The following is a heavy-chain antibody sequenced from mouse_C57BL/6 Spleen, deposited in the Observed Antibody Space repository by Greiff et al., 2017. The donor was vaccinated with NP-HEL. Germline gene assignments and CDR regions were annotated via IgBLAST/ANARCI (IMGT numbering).Heavy chain of an antibody. CDR2: INYDGSST. J-gene: IGHJ1*03. D-gene: IGHD1-1*01. V-gene: IGHV5-16*01. Sequence: EVQVVESEGGLVQPGSSMKLSCTASGFTFSDYYMAWVRQVPEKGLEWVANINYDGSSTYYLDSLKSRFIISRDNAKNILYLQMSSLKSEDTATYYSARGDYGSRGYWYFDVWGTGTTVTVSS. CDR1: GFTFSDYY. CDR3: ARGDYGSRGYWYFDV.